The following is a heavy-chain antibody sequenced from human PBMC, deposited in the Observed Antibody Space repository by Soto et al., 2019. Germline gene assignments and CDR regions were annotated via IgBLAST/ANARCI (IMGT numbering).Heavy chain of an antibody. V-gene: IGHV1-18*01. Sequence: QVQLVQSGAEVKKPGASVKVSCKASGYTFTIYGISWVRQAPGQGLEWRGWISAYNGNTNYAQKLQGRVTTTPDTSTRTAYIELRSRRSDDTAVYYSARDPTLYGDSPPDAFAIWGKGTMVTVSS. CDR3: ARDPTLYGDSPPDAFAI. J-gene: IGHJ3*02. CDR2: ISAYNGNT. D-gene: IGHD4-17*01. CDR1: GYTFTIYG.